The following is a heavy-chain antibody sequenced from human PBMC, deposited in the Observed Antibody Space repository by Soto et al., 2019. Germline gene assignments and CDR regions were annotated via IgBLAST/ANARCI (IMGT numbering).Heavy chain of an antibody. J-gene: IGHJ6*02. CDR2: ISSSGSTI. V-gene: IGHV3-48*03. Sequence: LRLSCAASGFTFSSYEMNWVRQAPGKGLEWVSYISSSGSTIYYADSVKGRFTISRDNAKNSLYLQMNGLRAEDTAVYCCARVRIVVVTTYPGDYYGMDVWGQGTTVTVSS. CDR1: GFTFSSYE. CDR3: ARVRIVVVTTYPGDYYGMDV. D-gene: IGHD2-21*02.